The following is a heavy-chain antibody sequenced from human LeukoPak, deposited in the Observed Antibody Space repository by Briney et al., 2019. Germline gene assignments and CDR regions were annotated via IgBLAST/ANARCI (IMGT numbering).Heavy chain of an antibody. CDR1: GFSVSNNY. Sequence: GSLRLPCVVSGFSVSNNYIIWVRQAPGNGVEGVSVIYGDGRTSHSASVRGRFTISRDNSKNIVSLQMNNLRAEDTAVYYCARGRGLGVVSPYFDYWGQGTLVTVSS. D-gene: IGHD3-3*01. CDR3: ARGRGLGVVSPYFDY. CDR2: IYGDGRT. J-gene: IGHJ4*02. V-gene: IGHV3-53*01.